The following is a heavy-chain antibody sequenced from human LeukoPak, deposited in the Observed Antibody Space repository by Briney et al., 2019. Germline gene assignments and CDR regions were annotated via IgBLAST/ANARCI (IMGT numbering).Heavy chain of an antibody. J-gene: IGHJ1*01. CDR2: IGESGSPV. V-gene: IGHV3-48*03. Sequence: PGGSLRLSCGGSGFIFRDFDMTWVRQAAGRGLEWLSYIGESGSPVFYADSVKGRFSVSRDNAKKSLFLQMNGLRVEDTGIYYCARIGSTGTYYRDFQYWGPGTLVVVSS. CDR1: GFIFRDFD. CDR3: ARIGSTGTYYRDFQY. D-gene: IGHD1-26*01.